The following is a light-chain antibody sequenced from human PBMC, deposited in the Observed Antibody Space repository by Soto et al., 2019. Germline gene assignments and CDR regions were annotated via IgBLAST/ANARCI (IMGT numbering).Light chain of an antibody. CDR3: SSYAGSRGV. CDR2: EVS. CDR1: SSDVGGYNY. Sequence: QSALTQPPSASGSPGQSVTISCTGTSSDVGGYNYDSWYQQHPGKAPKLMIYEVSKRPSGVPDRFSGSKSGNTASLTVSGLQAEDEADYYCSSYAGSRGVFGGGTQLTVL. V-gene: IGLV2-8*01. J-gene: IGLJ2*01.